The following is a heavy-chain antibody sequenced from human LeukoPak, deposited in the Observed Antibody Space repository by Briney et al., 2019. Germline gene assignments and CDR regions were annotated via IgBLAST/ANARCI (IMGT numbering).Heavy chain of an antibody. CDR3: AREITMVRSNWFDP. D-gene: IGHD3-10*01. CDR2: IYYSGST. CDR1: GGSISSGGYY. V-gene: IGHV4-31*03. J-gene: IGHJ5*01. Sequence: PSETLSLTCTVSGGSISSGGYYWSWIRQHPGKGLEWIGYIYYSGSTYYNPSLKSRVTISVDTSKNQFSLQLSSVTAADTAVYYCAREITMVRSNWFDPWGQGTLVTVSS.